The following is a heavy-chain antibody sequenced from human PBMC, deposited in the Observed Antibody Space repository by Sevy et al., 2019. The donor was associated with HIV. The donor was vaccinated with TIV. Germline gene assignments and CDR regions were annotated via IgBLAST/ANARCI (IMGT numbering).Heavy chain of an antibody. D-gene: IGHD5-18*01. CDR2: ISYDGSNK. V-gene: IGHV3-30*04. CDR3: ARGPGIQLWNRYYYYYGMDV. CDR1: GFTFSSYA. J-gene: IGHJ6*02. Sequence: GGSLRLSCAASGFTFSSYAMHWVRQAPGKGLEWVAVISYDGSNKYYADSVKGRFTISRDNSKITLYLEMNSLRAEDKAVYHCARGPGIQLWNRYYYYYGMDVWGQGTTVTVSS.